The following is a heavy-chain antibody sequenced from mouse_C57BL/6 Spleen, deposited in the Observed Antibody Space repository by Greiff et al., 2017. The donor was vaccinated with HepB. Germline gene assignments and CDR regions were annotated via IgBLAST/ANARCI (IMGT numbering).Heavy chain of an antibody. Sequence: EVQRVESGEGLVKPGGSLKLSCAASGFTFSSYAMSWVRQTPEKRLEWVAYISSGGDYIYYADTVKGRFTISRDNARNTLYLQMSSLKSEDTAMYYCTRDPLDSSGPWFAYWGQGTLVTVSA. V-gene: IGHV5-9-1*02. D-gene: IGHD3-2*02. CDR1: GFTFSSYA. J-gene: IGHJ3*01. CDR3: TRDPLDSSGPWFAY. CDR2: ISSGGDYI.